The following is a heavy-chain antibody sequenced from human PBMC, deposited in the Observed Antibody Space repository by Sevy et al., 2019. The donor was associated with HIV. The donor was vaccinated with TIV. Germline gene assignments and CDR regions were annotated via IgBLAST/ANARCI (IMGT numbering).Heavy chain of an antibody. V-gene: IGHV3-30*02. CDR3: AKDMSSRTYYYYGMDV. Sequence: GGSLRLSCAASGFTFSSYGMHWVRQAPGKGLEWVAFIRNDGSNKYYADSVKGRFTISRDNSKNTLYLQMNSLRAEDTAVYYCAKDMSSRTYYYYGMDVWGQGTTVTVSS. CDR2: IRNDGSNK. D-gene: IGHD3-10*02. CDR1: GFTFSSYG. J-gene: IGHJ6*02.